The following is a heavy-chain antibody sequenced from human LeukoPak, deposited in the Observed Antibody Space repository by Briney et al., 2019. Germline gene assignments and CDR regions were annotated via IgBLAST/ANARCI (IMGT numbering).Heavy chain of an antibody. CDR2: IHYSGTT. CDR1: GGSISTYY. V-gene: IGHV4-59*01. J-gene: IGHJ4*02. D-gene: IGHD5-12*01. CDR3: ARRRVYSGSGEFDF. Sequence: SETLSLTCTVSGGSISTYYWSWIRQSPGKGLECIGYIHYSGTTNYHPSLKSRVTNSLDTSRNQFSLKLRSVTTADTAVYYCARRRVYSGSGEFDFWGQGTLVTVSS.